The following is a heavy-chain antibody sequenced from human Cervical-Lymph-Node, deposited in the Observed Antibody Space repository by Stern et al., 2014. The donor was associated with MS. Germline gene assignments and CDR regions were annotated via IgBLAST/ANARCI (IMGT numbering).Heavy chain of an antibody. CDR1: GGTFSSYA. Sequence: VQLVESGAEVKKPGSSVKVSCKASGGTFSSYAISWVRQAPGQGLEWMGGIIPIFGTANYAQKFQGRGTITADESTSTAYMELSSLRSEDTAVYYCARDRRCSGGSCLIFDYWGQGTLVTVSS. CDR3: ARDRRCSGGSCLIFDY. V-gene: IGHV1-69*01. J-gene: IGHJ4*02. D-gene: IGHD2-15*01. CDR2: IIPIFGTA.